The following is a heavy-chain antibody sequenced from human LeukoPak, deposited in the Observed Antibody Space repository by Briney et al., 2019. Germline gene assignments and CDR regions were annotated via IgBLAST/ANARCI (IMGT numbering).Heavy chain of an antibody. J-gene: IGHJ4*02. CDR3: ARDGVAVAETRLPQPNQNFDY. D-gene: IGHD6-19*01. CDR1: GYTFTSYG. CDR2: ISAYNGNT. Sequence: ASVKVSCKASGYTFTSYGISWVRQAPGQGLEWMGWISAYNGNTNYAQKLQGRVTMTTDTSTSTAYMELRSLRSDDTAVYYCARDGVAVAETRLPQPNQNFDYWGRGTLVTVSS. V-gene: IGHV1-18*01.